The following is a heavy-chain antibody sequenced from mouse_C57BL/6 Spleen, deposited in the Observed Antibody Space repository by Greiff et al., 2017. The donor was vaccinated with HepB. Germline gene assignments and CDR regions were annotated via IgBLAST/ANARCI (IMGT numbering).Heavy chain of an antibody. CDR2: IYPGNSDT. CDR3: TRPYYCGSSAMDY. CDR1: GYTFTSYW. J-gene: IGHJ4*01. V-gene: IGHV1-5*01. D-gene: IGHD1-1*01. Sequence: EVKVEESGTVLARPGASVKMSCKTSGYTFTSYWMHWVKQRPGQGLEWIGAIYPGNSDTSYNQKFKGKAKLTAVTSASTAYMELSSLTNEDSAVYYCTRPYYCGSSAMDYWGQGTSVTVSS.